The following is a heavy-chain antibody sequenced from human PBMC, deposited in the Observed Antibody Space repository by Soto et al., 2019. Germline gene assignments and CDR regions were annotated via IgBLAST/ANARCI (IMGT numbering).Heavy chain of an antibody. V-gene: IGHV4-59*01. Sequence: SETLSLTCTVSGGSLSSYYWSWIRQPPGKGLEWIGYIYYSGSTNYNPSLKSRVTISVDTSKNQFSLKLSSVTAADTAVYYCERDRSGYDMRAFDIWGQGTMVTVSS. CDR2: IYYSGST. CDR3: ERDRSGYDMRAFDI. CDR1: GGSLSSYY. J-gene: IGHJ3*02. D-gene: IGHD5-12*01.